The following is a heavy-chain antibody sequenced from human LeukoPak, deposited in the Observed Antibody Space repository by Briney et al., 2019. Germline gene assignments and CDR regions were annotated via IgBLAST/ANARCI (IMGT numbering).Heavy chain of an antibody. CDR1: GFTVSSNY. Sequence: PGRSLRLSCAASGFTVSSNYMSWVRQAPGQGLEWVSVIYSGGSTYYADSVKGRFTISRDNSKNTLYLQMNSLRAEDTAVYYCARGYDILTGYYFDYWGQGTLVTVSS. CDR2: IYSGGST. J-gene: IGHJ4*02. D-gene: IGHD3-9*01. CDR3: ARGYDILTGYYFDY. V-gene: IGHV3-53*01.